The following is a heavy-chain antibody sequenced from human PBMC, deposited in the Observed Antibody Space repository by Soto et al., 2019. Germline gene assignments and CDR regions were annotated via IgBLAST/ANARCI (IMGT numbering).Heavy chain of an antibody. V-gene: IGHV4-30-2*01. CDR1: GGSISSGGYS. CDR3: VAGPIYGGKLLDY. J-gene: IGHJ4*02. CDR2: IYHSGST. Sequence: SETLSLTCAVSGGSISSGGYSWSWIRQPPGKGLEWIGYIYHSGSTYYNPSLKSRVTISVDRSKNQFSLKLSSVTAADTAVYYCVAGPIYGGKLLDYWGQGTLVTV. D-gene: IGHD4-17*01.